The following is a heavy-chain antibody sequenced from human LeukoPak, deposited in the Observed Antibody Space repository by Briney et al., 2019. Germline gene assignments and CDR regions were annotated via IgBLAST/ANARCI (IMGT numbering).Heavy chain of an antibody. CDR2: ISAYNGNT. Sequence: GASVKVSCKASGYTFTSYGISWVRQAPGQGLEWMGWISAYNGNTNYAQKLQGRVTMTTDTSTSTAYMELRSLRSDGTAVYYCAYYKRDGGYCSSTSCQGFSFDYWGQGTLVIVSS. D-gene: IGHD2-2*01. CDR3: AYYKRDGGYCSSTSCQGFSFDY. V-gene: IGHV1-18*01. J-gene: IGHJ4*02. CDR1: GYTFTSYG.